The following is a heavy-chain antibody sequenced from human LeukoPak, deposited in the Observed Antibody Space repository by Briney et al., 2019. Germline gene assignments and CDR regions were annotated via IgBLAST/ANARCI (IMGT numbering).Heavy chain of an antibody. CDR2: IYYSGST. CDR1: GGSISSYY. CDR3: ARELRGYCGGDCYAFNAFDI. J-gene: IGHJ3*02. D-gene: IGHD2-21*01. Sequence: SETLSLTCTVSGGSISSYYWSWIRQPPGKGLEWIGYIYYSGSTNYNPSLKSRVTISVDTSKNQFSLKLSSVTAADTAVYYCARELRGYCGGDCYAFNAFDIWGQGTMVTVSS. V-gene: IGHV4-59*01.